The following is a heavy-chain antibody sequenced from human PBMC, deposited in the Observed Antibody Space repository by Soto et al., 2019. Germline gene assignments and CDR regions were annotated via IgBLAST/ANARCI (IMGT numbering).Heavy chain of an antibody. J-gene: IGHJ4*02. V-gene: IGHV3-23*01. CDR1: GFTFSSYA. Sequence: PGGSLRLSCAASGFTFSSYAMSWVRQAPGKGLEWVSAISGSGGSTYYADSVKGRFTISRDNSKNTLYLQMNSLRAEDTAVYYCATTPWPTKKYCTNGVCYPPSDYWGQGTLVTVSS. CDR3: ATTPWPTKKYCTNGVCYPPSDY. CDR2: ISGSGGST. D-gene: IGHD2-8*01.